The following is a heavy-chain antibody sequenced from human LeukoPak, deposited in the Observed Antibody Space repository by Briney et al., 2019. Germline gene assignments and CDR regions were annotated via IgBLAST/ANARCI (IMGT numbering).Heavy chain of an antibody. CDR2: INHSGST. CDR1: GGSFSGYY. V-gene: IGHV4-34*01. J-gene: IGHJ4*02. CDR3: ARGHDYGDYVDY. D-gene: IGHD4-17*01. Sequence: SETLSLTCALYGGSFSGYYWSWIRQPPGKGLEWIGEINHSGSTNYNPSLKSRVTISVDTSKNQFSLKLSSVTAADTAVYYCARGHDYGDYVDYWGQGTLVTVSS.